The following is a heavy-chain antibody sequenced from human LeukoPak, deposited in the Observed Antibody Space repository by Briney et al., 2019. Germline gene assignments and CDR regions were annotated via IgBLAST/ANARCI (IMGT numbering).Heavy chain of an antibody. CDR1: GFTFSSYW. CDR3: ARVGYSSSARYYYYYYMDV. V-gene: IGHV3-7*01. CDR2: IKQDGSEK. D-gene: IGHD6-6*01. J-gene: IGHJ6*03. Sequence: GGSLRLSCAASGFTFSSYWMSWVRQAPGKGLEWVANIKQDGSEKYYVDSVKGRFTISRDNAKNSLYLQMNSLRAEDTAVYYCARVGYSSSARYYYYYYMDVWGKGTTVTVSS.